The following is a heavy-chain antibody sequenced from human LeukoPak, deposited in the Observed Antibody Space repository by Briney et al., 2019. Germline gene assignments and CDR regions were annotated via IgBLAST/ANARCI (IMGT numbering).Heavy chain of an antibody. CDR3: ARGVYYGSGSYYNVFFARGRFDP. CDR1: GGSFSGYY. J-gene: IGHJ5*02. Sequence: SETLSLTCAVYGGSFSGYYWSWIRQPPGKGLEWIGEINHSGSTNYNPSLKSRVTISVDTPKNQFSLKLSSVTAADTAVYYCARGVYYGSGSYYNVFFARGRFDPWGQGTLVTVSS. CDR2: INHSGST. V-gene: IGHV4-34*01. D-gene: IGHD3-10*01.